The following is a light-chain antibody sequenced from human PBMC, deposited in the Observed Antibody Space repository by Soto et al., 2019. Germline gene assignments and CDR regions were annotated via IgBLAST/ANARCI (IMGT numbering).Light chain of an antibody. CDR3: QQTYTIPWT. V-gene: IGKV1-39*01. Sequence: DIQMTQSPSSVSASVGDRVTITCRTSQSFSNYLAWYQHRPGKAPKLLIYSATFLQSGVPSRFSGSGSGTDFTLTISRLQPEDFATYYCQQTYTIPWTFGQGTRLEIK. CDR2: SAT. CDR1: QSFSNY. J-gene: IGKJ2*01.